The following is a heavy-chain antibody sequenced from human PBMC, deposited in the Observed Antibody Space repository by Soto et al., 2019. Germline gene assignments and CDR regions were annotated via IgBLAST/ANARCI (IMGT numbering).Heavy chain of an antibody. CDR3: ARDRVVVAASPFDY. V-gene: IGHV3-21*01. J-gene: IGHJ4*02. D-gene: IGHD2-15*01. CDR1: GFTFSSYS. CDR2: ISSSSSYI. Sequence: GGSLRLSCAASGFTFSSYSMNWVRQAPGKGLEWVSSISSSSSYIYYADSVKGRFTISRDNAKNSLYLQMNSLRAEDTAVYYCARDRVVVAASPFDYWGQGTLVTVSS.